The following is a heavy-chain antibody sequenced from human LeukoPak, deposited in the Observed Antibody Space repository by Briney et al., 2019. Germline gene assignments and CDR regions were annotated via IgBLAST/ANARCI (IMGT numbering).Heavy chain of an antibody. CDR1: GFTFDDYG. D-gene: IGHD3-16*02. Sequence: GGSLRLSCAASGFTFDDYGMSWVRQAPGKGLEWVSDINWNGDSTGYADSVKGRFTISRDNAKNSVYLQMNSLRAEDTALYYCARRESSYQNYYYYYHMDVWGKGTTVTVSS. CDR3: ARRESSYQNYYYYYHMDV. V-gene: IGHV3-20*04. J-gene: IGHJ6*03. CDR2: INWNGDST.